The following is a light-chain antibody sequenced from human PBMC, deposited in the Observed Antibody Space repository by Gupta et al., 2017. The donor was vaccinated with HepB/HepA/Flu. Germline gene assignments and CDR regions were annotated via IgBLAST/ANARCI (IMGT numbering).Light chain of an antibody. CDR3: QQTYSTPIT. Sequence: DIQMTQSPSSLSASLGDRVTITCQASQSITTFLVWYQQKPGKAPKLLIYDASSLQSGVPSRFSGSGSGTVFTLTISSLQPEDFATYYCQQTYSTPITFGQGTRLESK. J-gene: IGKJ5*01. CDR1: QSITTF. CDR2: DAS. V-gene: IGKV1-39*01.